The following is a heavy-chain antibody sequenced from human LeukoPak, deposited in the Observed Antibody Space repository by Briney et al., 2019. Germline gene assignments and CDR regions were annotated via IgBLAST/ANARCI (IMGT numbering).Heavy chain of an antibody. CDR2: INWNGGST. CDR3: ARDGDYGDYVGIFDY. Sequence: GGSLRLSCAASGFTFDDYGMSWVRQAPGKGLEWVSGINWNGGSTGYADSVKGRFTISRDNAKNSLCLQMNSLRAEDTAVYYCARDGDYGDYVGIFDYWGQGTLVTVSS. D-gene: IGHD4-17*01. J-gene: IGHJ4*02. CDR1: GFTFDDYG. V-gene: IGHV3-20*04.